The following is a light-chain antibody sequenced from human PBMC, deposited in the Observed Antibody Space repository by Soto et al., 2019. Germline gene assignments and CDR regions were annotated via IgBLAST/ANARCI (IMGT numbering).Light chain of an antibody. J-gene: IGKJ4*01. Sequence: DIPMTQSPSTLSASVGDRVTITCRASQSSSRWLAWYQHKPGKAPNLLIYKASCLESGVTSRFSGSGSGTEFTLTVSSMQPDDFANYYCQQYDSYPLSFGGGTKVEIK. V-gene: IGKV1-5*03. CDR3: QQYDSYPLS. CDR2: KAS. CDR1: QSSSRW.